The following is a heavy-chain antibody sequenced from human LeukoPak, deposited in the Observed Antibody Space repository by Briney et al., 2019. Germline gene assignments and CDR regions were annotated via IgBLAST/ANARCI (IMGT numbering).Heavy chain of an antibody. D-gene: IGHD6-19*01. CDR1: GFTFSDCG. V-gene: IGHV3-33*01. Sequence: GRSLRLSCAASGFTFSDCGMHWVRQAPGKGLEWVAVIWYDGSNKYYADSMKGRFTITRDNSKDTLYLQMNSLRAEDTAVYYCARDLDSSGWNLDFGYWGQGTLVTVSS. CDR3: ARDLDSSGWNLDFGY. CDR2: IWYDGSNK. J-gene: IGHJ4*02.